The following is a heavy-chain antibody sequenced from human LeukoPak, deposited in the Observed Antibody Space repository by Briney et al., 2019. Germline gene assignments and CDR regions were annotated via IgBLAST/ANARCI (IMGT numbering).Heavy chain of an antibody. CDR2: ISDSGGRT. V-gene: IGHV3-23*01. D-gene: IGHD3-22*01. Sequence: QAGGSLRLSCTVSGITLSNYGMSWVRQAPGKGLEWVAGISDSGGRTMYADSVKGRFTISRDNPKNTLYLQMNSLRAEDTAVYFCAKRGVVIRVILVGFHKEAYYFDSWGQGALVTVSS. CDR1: GITLSNYG. CDR3: AKRGVVIRVILVGFHKEAYYFDS. J-gene: IGHJ4*02.